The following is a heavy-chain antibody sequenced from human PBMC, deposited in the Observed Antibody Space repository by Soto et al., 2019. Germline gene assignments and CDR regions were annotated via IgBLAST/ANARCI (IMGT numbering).Heavy chain of an antibody. D-gene: IGHD1-1*01. CDR1: GYTFTTYY. J-gene: IGHJ6*02. CDR3: PIELERPPMDYYYYYGMDV. Sequence: ASVKVSCKASGYTFTTYYMHWVRQAPGQGLEWMGIINPSSGSTSYAQKFQGRVTMTREASTSTVYMELSSLRSEDTAVYYCPIELERPPMDYYYYYGMDVWGQGTTVTVSS. CDR2: INPSSGST. V-gene: IGHV1-46*03.